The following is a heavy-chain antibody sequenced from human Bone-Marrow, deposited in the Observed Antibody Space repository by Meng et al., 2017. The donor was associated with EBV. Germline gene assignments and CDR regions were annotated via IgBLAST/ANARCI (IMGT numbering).Heavy chain of an antibody. CDR1: GSSFTSDA. D-gene: IGHD3-10*01. CDR3: ASESGRGYTPDY. Sequence: EKVVPAGSDDKKPGSSVRVSCDPSGSSFTSDAISWVRQSPGQGLEWMGGLIPMSGAPNYAQKFQGRITITADESTSTHYMDLSSLRSEDTAVYYCASESGRGYTPDYWGQGTLVTVSS. V-gene: IGHV1-69*01. J-gene: IGHJ4*02. CDR2: LIPMSGAP.